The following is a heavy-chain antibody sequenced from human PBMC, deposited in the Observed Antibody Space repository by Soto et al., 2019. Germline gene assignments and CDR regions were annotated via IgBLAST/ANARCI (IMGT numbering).Heavy chain of an antibody. J-gene: IGHJ5*02. CDR3: ARGYCTNGVCYTEWFDP. CDR2: INAGNGNT. CDR1: GYTFTSYT. V-gene: IGHV1-3*01. Sequence: ASVKVSCKASGYTFTSYTMHWVRQAPGQRLEWMGWINAGNGNTKYSKKFQGRVTITRDTSASTAYMELSSLRSEDTAVYYCARGYCTNGVCYTEWFDPWGQGTLVTVSS. D-gene: IGHD2-8*01.